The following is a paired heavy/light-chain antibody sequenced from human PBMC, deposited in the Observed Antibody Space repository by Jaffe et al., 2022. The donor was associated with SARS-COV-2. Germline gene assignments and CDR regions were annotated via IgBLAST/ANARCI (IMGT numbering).Heavy chain of an antibody. D-gene: IGHD5-12*01. CDR3: ARAGWAGYDYYFDF. Sequence: QVQLQESDPGLVRPSETLSLTCSVSGDSINNYYWSWIRQPPGKGLEWIGYIHYSGSTNYNPSLKSRVTMSVDKSKNHFSLNLSSVTAADTAVYYCARAGWAGYDYYFDFWGQGTLVTVSS. CDR2: IHYSGST. J-gene: IGHJ4*02. V-gene: IGHV4-59*01. CDR1: GDSINNYY.
Light chain of an antibody. V-gene: IGLV1-51*01. Sequence: QSVLTQPPSVSAAPGQKVTISCSGNTSNIGSGYVSWYQQLPGTAPKLLIYDNNKRPSGIPDRFSGSKSGTSATLGITGLQTGDEADYYCGTWDRSLTAGRVFGGGTKLTVL. J-gene: IGLJ3*02. CDR1: TSNIGSGY. CDR2: DNN. CDR3: GTWDRSLTAGRV.